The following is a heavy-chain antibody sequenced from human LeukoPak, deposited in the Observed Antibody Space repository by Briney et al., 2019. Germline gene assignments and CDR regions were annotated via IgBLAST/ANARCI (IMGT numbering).Heavy chain of an antibody. CDR2: INPNSGGT. J-gene: IGHJ4*02. Sequence: GASMKVSCKASGYTFTGYYMHWVRQAPGQGLEWMGWINPNSGGTNYAQKFQGRVTMTRDTSISTAYMELSRLRSDDTAVYYCARETGAIFGVVTNWGQGTLVTVSS. D-gene: IGHD3-3*01. CDR3: ARETGAIFGVVTN. CDR1: GYTFTGYY. V-gene: IGHV1-2*02.